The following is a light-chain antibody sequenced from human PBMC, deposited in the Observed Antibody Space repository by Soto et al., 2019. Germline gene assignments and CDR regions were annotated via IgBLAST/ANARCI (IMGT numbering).Light chain of an antibody. CDR3: AAWDDTLNGYV. Sequence: QSVLTQPPSASGTPGQRVTISCSGGNSNIGSTTVSWFQILPGTAPKLLITKTDRRPSGVPDRFSGSKSGTSGSLAISGLQSEDEAEYYCAAWDDTLNGYVFGTGTKVTVL. J-gene: IGLJ1*01. V-gene: IGLV1-44*01. CDR2: KTD. CDR1: NSNIGSTT.